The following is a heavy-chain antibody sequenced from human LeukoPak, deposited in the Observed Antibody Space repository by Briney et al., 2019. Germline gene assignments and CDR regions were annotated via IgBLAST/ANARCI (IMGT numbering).Heavy chain of an antibody. D-gene: IGHD2-2*01. V-gene: IGHV1-8*01. CDR3: ARETLPNWFDP. J-gene: IGHJ5*02. Sequence: ASVKVSCKASGYTFTSYDINWVRQATGQGLEWMGWMNPNSGNTGYAQKVQGRVTMTRNTSISTAYMELSSLRSEDTAVYYCARETLPNWFDPWGQGTLVTVSS. CDR2: MNPNSGNT. CDR1: GYTFTSYD.